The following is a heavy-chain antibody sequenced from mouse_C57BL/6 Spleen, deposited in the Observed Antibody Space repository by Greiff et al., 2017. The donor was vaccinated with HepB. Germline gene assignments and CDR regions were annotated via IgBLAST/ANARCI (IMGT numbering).Heavy chain of an antibody. J-gene: IGHJ4*01. D-gene: IGHD1-1*01. CDR2: INPNNGGT. CDR3: ARLHYYGSRKNAMDY. CDR1: GYTFTDYY. V-gene: IGHV1-26*01. Sequence: VQLQQSGPELVKPGASVKISCKASGYTFTDYYMNWVKQSHGKSLEWIGDINPNNGGTSYNQKFKGKATLTVDKSSSTAYMELRSLTSEDSAVYYCARLHYYGSRKNAMDYWGQGTSVTVSS.